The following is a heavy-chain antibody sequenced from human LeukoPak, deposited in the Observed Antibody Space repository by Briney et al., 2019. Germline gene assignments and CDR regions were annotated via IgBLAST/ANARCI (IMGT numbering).Heavy chain of an antibody. J-gene: IGHJ4*02. V-gene: IGHV4-59*08. CDR2: IDYSGSP. CDR3: ARHYPPDYTFDC. Sequence: GSLRLSCAASGFTFSSYSMNWIRQPPGKGLEWIGYIDYSGSPNYNPSLKSRVTISVDTSKNQFSLKLSSVTAADTAVYFCARHYPPDYTFDCWGRGTLVTVSS. CDR1: GFTFSSYS. D-gene: IGHD4-11*01.